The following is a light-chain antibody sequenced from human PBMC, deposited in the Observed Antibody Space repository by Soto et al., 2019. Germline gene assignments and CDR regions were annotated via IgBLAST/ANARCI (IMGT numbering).Light chain of an antibody. Sequence: EIVLTQSPGTLSLSPGERATLSCRASQSVSSNYLAWYQQKPGQAPRLLIYGASGRATGIPDRFSGSGSGTDFTLTISRLGPEDFAVYYCQQYGSSPLTFGGGTKVEIK. CDR3: QQYGSSPLT. J-gene: IGKJ4*01. CDR2: GAS. V-gene: IGKV3-20*01. CDR1: QSVSSNY.